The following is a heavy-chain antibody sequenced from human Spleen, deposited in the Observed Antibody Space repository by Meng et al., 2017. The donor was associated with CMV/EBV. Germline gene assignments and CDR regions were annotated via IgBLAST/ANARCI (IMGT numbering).Heavy chain of an antibody. CDR2: IYYSGST. CDR1: GASISSYY. D-gene: IGHD6-13*01. V-gene: IGHV4-59*01. CDR3: ARENSSSPGYYYYGMDV. Sequence: SETLSLTCTVSGASISSYYWSWIRQPPGKGLEWIGYIYYSGSTNYNPSLKSRVTISVDTSKNQFSLKLSSVTAADTAVYYCARENSSSPGYYYYGMDVWGQGTTVTVSS. J-gene: IGHJ6*02.